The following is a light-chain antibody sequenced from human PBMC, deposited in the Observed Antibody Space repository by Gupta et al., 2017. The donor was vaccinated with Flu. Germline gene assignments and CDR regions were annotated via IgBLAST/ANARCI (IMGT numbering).Light chain of an antibody. CDR2: GAS. Sequence: GTLSLSPGEPATLSCRASQSVSIAYRAWYKQTPGQAPRLLIYGASGRAAAIPDRFSGSGSGTDFTLTISRLEPGDFAVYYCQQFVSPPWTFGQGTKVEIK. V-gene: IGKV3-20*01. J-gene: IGKJ1*01. CDR3: QQFVSPPWT. CDR1: QSVSIAY.